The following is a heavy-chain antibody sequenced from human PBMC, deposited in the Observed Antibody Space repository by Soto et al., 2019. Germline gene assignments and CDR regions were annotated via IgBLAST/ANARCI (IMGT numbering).Heavy chain of an antibody. CDR3: TTGGAGGYYYYYGMDV. Sequence: EVQLVESGGGLVKPGGSLRLSCAASGFTFSNAWMSWVRQAPGKGLEWVGRIKSKTDGGTTDYAAPVKGRFTISRDDSKNTLYLQMNSLKTEDTAVHYCTTGGAGGYYYYYGMDVWGQGTTVTVSS. CDR2: IKSKTDGGTT. D-gene: IGHD3-10*01. V-gene: IGHV3-15*01. J-gene: IGHJ6*02. CDR1: GFTFSNAW.